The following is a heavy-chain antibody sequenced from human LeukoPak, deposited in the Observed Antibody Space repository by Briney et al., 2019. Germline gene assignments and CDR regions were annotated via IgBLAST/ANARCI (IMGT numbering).Heavy chain of an antibody. CDR3: AAGYYYDSSGYPWDY. D-gene: IGHD3-22*01. CDR2: IYYSGST. CDR1: GGSISSSSYY. Sequence: SETLSLTCTVSGGSISSSSYYWGWIRQPPGRGLEWFGRIYYSGSTYYNPSLKSRVTISVDTSKNQFSLKLSSVTAADTAVYYCAAGYYYDSSGYPWDYWGQGTLVTVSS. J-gene: IGHJ4*02. V-gene: IGHV4-39*01.